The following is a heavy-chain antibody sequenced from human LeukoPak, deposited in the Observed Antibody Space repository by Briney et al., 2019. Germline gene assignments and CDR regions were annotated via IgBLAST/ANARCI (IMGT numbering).Heavy chain of an antibody. V-gene: IGHV3-23*01. J-gene: IGHJ4*02. CDR3: AKDLYSRVTTVVKDY. CDR2: ISGSGGST. CDR1: GFTFSSYA. Sequence: GGSLRLSCAASGFTFSSYAMSWVRQAPGKGLEWVSGISGSGGSTYYADSVKGRFTISRDNSKNTLYPQMNSLRAEDTAVYYCAKDLYSRVTTVVKDYWGQGTLVTVSS. D-gene: IGHD4-23*01.